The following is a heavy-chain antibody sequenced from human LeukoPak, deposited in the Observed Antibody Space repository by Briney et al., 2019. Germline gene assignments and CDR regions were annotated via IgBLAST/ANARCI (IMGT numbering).Heavy chain of an antibody. CDR3: AKPSLTLIRGVRGPFDY. Sequence: QPGESLRLSCAASGFTFSNYAISWVRQAPGKGLEWVSGISGGGGNTYYADSLKGRLAISRDKSKNTVYLQMDSLRAEDTAVYYCAKPSLTLIRGVRGPFDYWGQGILVTVPS. J-gene: IGHJ4*02. CDR2: ISGGGGNT. D-gene: IGHD3-10*01. CDR1: GFTFSNYA. V-gene: IGHV3-23*01.